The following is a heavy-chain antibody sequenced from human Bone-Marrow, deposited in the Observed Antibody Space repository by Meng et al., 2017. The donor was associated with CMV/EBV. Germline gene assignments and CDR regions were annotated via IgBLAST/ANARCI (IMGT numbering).Heavy chain of an antibody. CDR2: IYYSGST. D-gene: IGHD5-24*01. J-gene: IGHJ5*02. Sequence: QLQLQESGPGLVQPSETLSLTCTVSGGSISSSSYYWAWIRQPPGKGLEWIGNIYYSGSTYYNPSLKSRVTISVDTSKSQFSLNLSSVTAADTAVYYCARHRVQMATTRGRWLDPWGQGTLVTVSS. V-gene: IGHV4-39*01. CDR3: ARHRVQMATTRGRWLDP. CDR1: GGSISSSSYY.